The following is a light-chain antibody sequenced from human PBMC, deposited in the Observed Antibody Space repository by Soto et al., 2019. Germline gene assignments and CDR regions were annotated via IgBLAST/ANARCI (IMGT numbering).Light chain of an antibody. CDR3: QSFDSNNPWV. CDR1: SGNIASAY. V-gene: IGLV6-57*04. Sequence: NFMLTQPHSVSQSPGKTVTISCTRSSGNIASAYVQWYQQRPGSAPTTVIYEDDQRPSGVPDRFSGSIDSSSNSVSLTISGLKTEDEADYYCQSFDSNNPWVFGGGTKLTVL. J-gene: IGLJ3*02. CDR2: EDD.